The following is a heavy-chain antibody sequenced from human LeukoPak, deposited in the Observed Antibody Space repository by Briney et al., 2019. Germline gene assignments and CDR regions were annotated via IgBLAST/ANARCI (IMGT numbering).Heavy chain of an antibody. J-gene: IGHJ4*02. CDR2: IYRGGST. V-gene: IGHV4-30-2*01. CDR3: ARAPDCSGGSCYSPFFDD. Sequence: PSDTLSVTCAVSGGSLSSGGYSWSWLRQPPGTGREWIGYIYRGGSTYYNPSLKSRVTISVDRSKNQFSLRLTSVTAADTAVYSCARAPDCSGGSCYSPFFDDWGQGTLVTVSS. D-gene: IGHD2-15*01. CDR1: GGSLSSGGYS.